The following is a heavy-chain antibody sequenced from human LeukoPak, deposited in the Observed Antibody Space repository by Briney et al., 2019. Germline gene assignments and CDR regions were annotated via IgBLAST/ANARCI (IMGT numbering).Heavy chain of an antibody. CDR3: ARDRGWRSSGYYLYYFDF. CDR2: IKGDGGEK. V-gene: IGHV3-7*01. CDR1: GFTLSGYF. J-gene: IGHJ4*02. D-gene: IGHD3-22*01. Sequence: PGGSLRLSCAASGFTLSGYFMSWVRQAPGEGLEWVASIKGDGGEKYYVDSVKGRFTISRDNAKNSLYLQMNSLRAEDTAVYYCARDRGWRSSGYYLYYFDFWGQGTLVTVSS.